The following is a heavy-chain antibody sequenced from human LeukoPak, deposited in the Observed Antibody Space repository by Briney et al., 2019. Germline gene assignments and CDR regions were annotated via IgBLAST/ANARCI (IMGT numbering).Heavy chain of an antibody. J-gene: IGHJ3*02. CDR2: IRYDGSNK. CDR1: GFTFSSYG. V-gene: IGHV3-30*02. D-gene: IGHD3-22*01. Sequence: GSLRLSCAASGFTFSSYGMHWVRQAPGKGLEWVAFIRYDGSNKYYADSVKGRFTISRDNSKNTLYLQMNSLRAEDTAVYYCAKGRSYYHDSSGPSKAFDIWGQGTMVTVSS. CDR3: AKGRSYYHDSSGPSKAFDI.